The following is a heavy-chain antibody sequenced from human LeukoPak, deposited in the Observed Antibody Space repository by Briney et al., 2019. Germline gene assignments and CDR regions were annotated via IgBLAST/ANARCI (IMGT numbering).Heavy chain of an antibody. CDR1: GYTFTADF. D-gene: IGHD6-13*01. CDR2: INPNSGGT. CDR3: ARVYSPVATAGSWYFDY. V-gene: IGHV1-2*02. Sequence: GASVKVSCKTSGYTFTADFMHWVRQAPGQGLEWMGWINPNSGGTKYAQKFQGGVTMTRDTSISTAYMELSSLTSDDTAVYYCARVYSPVATAGSWYFDYWGQGTLVTVSS. J-gene: IGHJ4*02.